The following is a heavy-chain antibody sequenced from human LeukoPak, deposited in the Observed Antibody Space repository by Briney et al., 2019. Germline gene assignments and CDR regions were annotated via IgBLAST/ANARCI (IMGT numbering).Heavy chain of an antibody. CDR1: GGSFSGYY. CDR3: ASGAKWLLSAYYFDY. V-gene: IGHV4-34*01. D-gene: IGHD3-3*01. J-gene: IGHJ4*02. CDR2: INHSGST. Sequence: PSETLSLTCAVYGGSFSGYYWSWIRQPPGKGLEWIGEINHSGSTNYNPSLKSRVTISVDTSKNQFSLKLSSVTAADTAVYYCASGAKWLLSAYYFDYWGQGTQVTVSS.